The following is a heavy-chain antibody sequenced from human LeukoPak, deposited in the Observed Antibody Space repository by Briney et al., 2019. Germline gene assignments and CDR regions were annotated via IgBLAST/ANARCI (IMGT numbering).Heavy chain of an antibody. J-gene: IGHJ4*02. CDR1: GFTFSSYA. D-gene: IGHD6-13*01. CDR2: IGGGGGST. V-gene: IGHV3-23*01. CDR3: AKDLWSSSWYFDY. Sequence: GGSLRLSCAASGFTFSSYAMTWVRQAPGKGLEWVSGIGGGGGSTYYADSVKGRFTISRDNSKNMLYLQMNSLRAGDTAVYYCAKDLWSSSWYFDYWGQGTLVTVSS.